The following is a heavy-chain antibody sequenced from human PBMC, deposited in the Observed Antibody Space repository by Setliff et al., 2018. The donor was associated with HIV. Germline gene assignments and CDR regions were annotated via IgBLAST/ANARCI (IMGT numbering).Heavy chain of an antibody. CDR3: ARGLGEMGTKIGNYFDY. D-gene: IGHD1-1*01. Sequence: PSETLSLTCAVYGESLSGYYWSWLRQPPGKGLEWLGEINHSGTTNYNASLNRRVTISVDTSKNQFSLKLGSVTAADTAMYYCARGLGEMGTKIGNYFDYWGQGTLVTVSS. CDR1: GESLSGYY. V-gene: IGHV4-34*01. J-gene: IGHJ4*02. CDR2: INHSGTT.